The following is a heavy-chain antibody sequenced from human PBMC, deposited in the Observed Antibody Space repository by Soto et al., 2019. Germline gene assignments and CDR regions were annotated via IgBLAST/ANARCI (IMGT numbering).Heavy chain of an antibody. CDR3: ARRGSGGYDSYLISPFDY. CDR1: GGSISSGGYY. Sequence: SETLSLTCTVSGGSISSGGYYWSWIRQHPGKGLEWIGYIYYSGSTNYNPSLKSRVTISIDTSKNQFSLKLSSVTAADTAVYYCARRGSGGYDSYLISPFDYWGQGTLVTVSS. D-gene: IGHD5-12*01. V-gene: IGHV4-61*08. CDR2: IYYSGST. J-gene: IGHJ4*02.